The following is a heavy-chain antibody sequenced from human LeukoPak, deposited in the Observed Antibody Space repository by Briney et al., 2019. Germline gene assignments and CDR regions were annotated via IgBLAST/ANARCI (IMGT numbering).Heavy chain of an antibody. V-gene: IGHV3-48*04. CDR2: ISSSSSTI. CDR1: GFTFSSYS. Sequence: GGSLRLSCAASGFTFSSYSMNWVRQAPGKGLEWVSYISSSSSTIYYADSVKGRLTISRDNAKNSLYLQMNSLRAEDTAVYYCARERGGSYGYTDWGQGTLVTVSS. CDR3: ARERGGSYGYTD. D-gene: IGHD5-18*01. J-gene: IGHJ4*02.